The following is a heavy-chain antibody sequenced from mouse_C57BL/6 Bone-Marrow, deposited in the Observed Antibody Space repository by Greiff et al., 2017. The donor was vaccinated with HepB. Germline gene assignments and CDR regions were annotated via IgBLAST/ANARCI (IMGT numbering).Heavy chain of an antibody. CDR1: GYTFTNYW. J-gene: IGHJ4*01. D-gene: IGHD1-1*01. Sequence: VQLQESGAELVRPGTSVKMSCKASGYTFTNYWIGWAKQRPGHGLEWIGDIYPGGGYTNYNEKFKGKATLTADKSSSTAYMQFSSLTSEDSAIYYCARRTVLLAMDYWGQGTSVTVSS. CDR3: ARRTVLLAMDY. V-gene: IGHV1-63*01. CDR2: IYPGGGYT.